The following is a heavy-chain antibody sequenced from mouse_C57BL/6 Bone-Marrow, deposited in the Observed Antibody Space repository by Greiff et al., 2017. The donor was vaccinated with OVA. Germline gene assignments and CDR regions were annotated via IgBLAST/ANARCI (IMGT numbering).Heavy chain of an antibody. J-gene: IGHJ3*01. V-gene: IGHV1-52*01. Sequence: QVQLQQPGAELVRPGSSVKLSCKASGYTFTSYWMHWVKQRPIQGLDWIGNIDPSDSETHYHPQFKDKATLTVDKSSITAYMPLSSLTSEDSAVDYGTPSYGSSYGFAYWGQGTLVTVSA. D-gene: IGHD1-1*01. CDR3: TPSYGSSYGFAY. CDR2: IDPSDSET. CDR1: GYTFTSYW.